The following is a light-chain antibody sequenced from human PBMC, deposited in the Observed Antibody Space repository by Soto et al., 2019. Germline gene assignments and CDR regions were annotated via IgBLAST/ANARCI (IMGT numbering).Light chain of an antibody. V-gene: IGKV3-15*01. J-gene: IGKJ5*01. CDR3: QQYNTWRSIS. CDR1: QSVSSN. Sequence: EIVMTQSPATLSVSPGERATLSCRASQSVSSNLAWYQQKPGQAPRLLIYDTSTRAAGTPARFTGSGSGTDFTLTISSLQSEDFAVYYCQQYNTWRSISFGQGTRLEIK. CDR2: DTS.